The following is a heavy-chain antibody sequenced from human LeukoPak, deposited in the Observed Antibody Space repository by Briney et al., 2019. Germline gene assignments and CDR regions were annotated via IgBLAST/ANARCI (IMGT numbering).Heavy chain of an antibody. Sequence: GGSLRLSCAASGFTFSDYYMSWIRQAPGKGLEWVSYISSSSSYTNYADSVKGRFTISRDNAKNSLYLQMNSLRAEDTAVYYCARVESRLESHNNGYDWYFDLWGRGTLVTVSS. CDR3: ARVESRLESHNNGYDWYFDL. J-gene: IGHJ2*01. V-gene: IGHV3-11*05. D-gene: IGHD3-22*01. CDR1: GFTFSDYY. CDR2: ISSSSSYT.